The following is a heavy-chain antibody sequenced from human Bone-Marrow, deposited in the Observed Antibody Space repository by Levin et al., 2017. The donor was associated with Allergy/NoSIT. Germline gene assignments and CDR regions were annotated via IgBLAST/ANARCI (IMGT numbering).Heavy chain of an antibody. V-gene: IGHV4-4*02. D-gene: IGHD3-10*01. J-gene: IGHJ3*02. CDR3: ARETMGMYYYGSGRYTRDAFDI. CDR1: GGSISSSNW. Sequence: SETLSLTCAVSGGSISSSNWWSWVRQPPGKGLEWIGEIYHSGSTNYNPSLKSRVTISVDKSKNQFSLKLSSVTAADTAVYYCARETMGMYYYGSGRYTRDAFDIWGQGTMVTVSS. CDR2: IYHSGST.